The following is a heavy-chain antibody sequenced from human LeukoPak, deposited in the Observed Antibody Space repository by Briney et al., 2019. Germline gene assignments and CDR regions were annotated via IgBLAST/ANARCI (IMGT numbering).Heavy chain of an antibody. CDR2: INHSGST. CDR3: ASIKGYCSSTSCPYYVYYMDV. CDR1: GGSFSGYY. Sequence: SETLSLTCAVYGGSFSGYYWSWLRQPPGKGLEWLGEINHSGSTNYSPSLKSRVTISVDTSKNQFSLKLSSVTAADTAVYYCASIKGYCSSTSCPYYVYYMDVWGKGTTVPVSS. J-gene: IGHJ6*03. V-gene: IGHV4-34*01. D-gene: IGHD2-2*01.